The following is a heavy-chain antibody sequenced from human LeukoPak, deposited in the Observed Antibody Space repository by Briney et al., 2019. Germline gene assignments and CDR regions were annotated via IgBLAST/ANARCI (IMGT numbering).Heavy chain of an antibody. D-gene: IGHD2-2*01. CDR2: IKEDGSET. J-gene: IGHJ4*02. Sequence: GGSLRLSCATSGFTFSNYWMTWVRQAPGKGLEWVANIKEDGSETYYVDSVKGRFTISRDNAKYSLYLQMNSLRAEDTAMYYCARDRPAAGPKGVDYWGQGTLVTVSS. V-gene: IGHV3-7*01. CDR3: ARDRPAAGPKGVDY. CDR1: GFTFSNYW.